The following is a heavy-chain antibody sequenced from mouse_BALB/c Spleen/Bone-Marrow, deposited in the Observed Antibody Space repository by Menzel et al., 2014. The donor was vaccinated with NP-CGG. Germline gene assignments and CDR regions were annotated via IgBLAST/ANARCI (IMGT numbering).Heavy chain of an antibody. V-gene: IGHV14-3*02. J-gene: IGHJ3*01. D-gene: IGHD1-1*01. CDR2: IDPANGNT. CDR3: ASYYYGSSRFAY. Sequence: EVKLQESGAELVKPGASVKLSCTASGFNIKDTYMHWVKQRPEQGLEWIGRIDPANGNTKYDPKFQGKATITADTSSNTAYLQLSSLTSEGTAVYYCASYYYGSSRFAYWGQGTLVTVSA. CDR1: GFNIKDTY.